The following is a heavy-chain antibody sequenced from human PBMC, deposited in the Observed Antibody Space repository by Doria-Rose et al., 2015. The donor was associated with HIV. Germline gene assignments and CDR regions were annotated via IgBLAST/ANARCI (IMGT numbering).Heavy chain of an antibody. D-gene: IGHD6-13*01. V-gene: IGHV3-74*02. J-gene: IGHJ4*02. CDR1: GLTFSKYW. CDR3: ASHSSPPY. CDR2: ISNDGSST. Sequence: EVQLVESGGGLVQPGGSLRLSCAASGLTFSKYWMHWVRQGAGKGLVWVSRISNDGSSTNYADAVKGRFTISRDNAKNTLYLQMNSLRVDDTAVYYCASHSSPPYWGQGTRVTVSS.